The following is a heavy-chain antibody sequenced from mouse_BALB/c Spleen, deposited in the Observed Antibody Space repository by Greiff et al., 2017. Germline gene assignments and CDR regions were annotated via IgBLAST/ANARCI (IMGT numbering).Heavy chain of an antibody. CDR3: ATGYYGSSYNY. CDR1: GYAFSSYW. D-gene: IGHD1-1*01. Sequence: QVHVKQSGAELVRPGSSVKISCKASGYAFSSYWMNWVKQRPGQGLEWIGQIYPGDGDTNYNGKFKGKATLTADKSSSTAYMQLSSLTSEDSAVYFCATGYYGSSYNYWGQGTTLTVSS. CDR2: IYPGDGDT. V-gene: IGHV1-80*01. J-gene: IGHJ2*01.